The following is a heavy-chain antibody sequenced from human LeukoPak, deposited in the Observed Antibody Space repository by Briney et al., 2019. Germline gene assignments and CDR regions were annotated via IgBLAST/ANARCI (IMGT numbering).Heavy chain of an antibody. Sequence: GGSQRLSCAASAFTFDDYAMRWVRQAPGKCLEWVLVIIWNIGRVGYVDSVKSGFSISRDNTKRSLYLQMSSLRAEDTALYYCAKDRQYYYDSSGYYDYWGQGTLVTVSS. CDR2: IIWNIGRV. D-gene: IGHD3-22*01. CDR1: AFTFDDYA. CDR3: AKDRQYYYDSSGYYDY. V-gene: IGHV3-9*01. J-gene: IGHJ4*02.